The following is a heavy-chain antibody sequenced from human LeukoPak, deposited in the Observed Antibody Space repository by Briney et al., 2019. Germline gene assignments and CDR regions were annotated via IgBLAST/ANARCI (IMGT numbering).Heavy chain of an antibody. CDR3: SRESGAFSPFGY. D-gene: IGHD1-26*01. J-gene: IGHJ4*02. V-gene: IGHV4-4*02. Sequence: SETLSLTCGVSGGSISSTNWWSWVRQPPGQGLEWIGEISLSGVTNYNPSLKSRVTMSLDRSKNHLSLTLTSMAAADTAVYDCSRESGAFSPFGYWGQGTLVTVSS. CDR1: GGSISSTNW. CDR2: ISLSGVT.